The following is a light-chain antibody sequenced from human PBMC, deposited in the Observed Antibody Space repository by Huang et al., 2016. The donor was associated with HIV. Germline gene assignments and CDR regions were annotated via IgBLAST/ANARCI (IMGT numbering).Light chain of an antibody. CDR3: MQGTHWPGT. V-gene: IGKV2-30*01. J-gene: IGKJ1*01. Sequence: DVVMTQFPLSLPVTLGQPASIFCKSSQSLVSSDGDIYLNWLQQRPGQSPRRLIYQVSKRDSGVPDRFGGSGAGSLFALRISRVEAEDVAVYYCMQGTHWPGTFGQGTKLEI. CDR1: QSLVSSDGDIY. CDR2: QVS.